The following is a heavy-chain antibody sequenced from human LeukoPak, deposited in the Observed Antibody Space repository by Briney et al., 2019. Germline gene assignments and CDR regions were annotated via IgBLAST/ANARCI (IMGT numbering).Heavy chain of an antibody. CDR2: IYTSGST. Sequence: SQTLSLTCTVSGGSISSGSYYWSWIRQPAGKGLEWIGRIYTSGSTNYNPSLKSRVTISVDPSKNQFSLKLSSLTAADTAVYYCARDPWGIAVAGYFDYWGQGTLVTVSS. V-gene: IGHV4-61*02. D-gene: IGHD6-19*01. CDR3: ARDPWGIAVAGYFDY. CDR1: GGSISSGSYY. J-gene: IGHJ4*02.